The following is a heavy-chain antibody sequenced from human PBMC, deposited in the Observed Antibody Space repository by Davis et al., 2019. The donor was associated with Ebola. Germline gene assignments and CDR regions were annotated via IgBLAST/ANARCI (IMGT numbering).Heavy chain of an antibody. CDR3: ARVRHYGMDV. Sequence: GGSLRLSCAASGFTFSSYSMNWVRQAPGKGLEWVSGISGGGGSTYYADSVKGRFSISRDNSKNTLYLQMGSLRAEDMAVYYCARVRHYGMDVWGQGTTVTVSS. CDR2: ISGGGGST. CDR1: GFTFSSYS. J-gene: IGHJ6*02. V-gene: IGHV3-23*01.